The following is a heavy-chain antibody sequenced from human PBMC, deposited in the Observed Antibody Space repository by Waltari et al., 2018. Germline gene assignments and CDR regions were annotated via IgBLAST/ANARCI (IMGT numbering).Heavy chain of an antibody. CDR3: ARLVPTNYFYYFDY. CDR2: IYHSGST. V-gene: IGHV4-38-2*01. J-gene: IGHJ4*02. Sequence: QVQLQESGPGLVKPSETLSLTCAVSGYSISSGYYWGWIRQPPGKGLEWIGSIYHSGSTYYNPSLKSRVTISVDTSKNQFSLKLSSVTAADTAVYYWARLVPTNYFYYFDYWGQGTLVTVSS. CDR1: GYSISSGYY. D-gene: IGHD3-10*01.